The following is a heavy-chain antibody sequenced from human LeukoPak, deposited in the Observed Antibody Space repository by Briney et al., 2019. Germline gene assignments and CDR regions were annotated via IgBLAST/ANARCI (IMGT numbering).Heavy chain of an antibody. CDR1: GFTFSSYA. J-gene: IGHJ4*02. V-gene: IGHV3-23*01. Sequence: GGSLRLSRAASGFTFSSYAMSWVRQAPGKGLEWVSAISGSGGSTYYADSVKGRFTISRDNSKNTLYLQVNSLRAEDTAVYYCAKDLAGSYYSGDYWGQGTLVTVSS. CDR2: ISGSGGST. D-gene: IGHD1-26*01. CDR3: AKDLAGSYYSGDY.